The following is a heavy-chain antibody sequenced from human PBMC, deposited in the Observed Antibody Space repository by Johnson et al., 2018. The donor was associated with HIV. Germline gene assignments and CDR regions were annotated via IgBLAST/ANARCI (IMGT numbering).Heavy chain of an antibody. V-gene: IGHV3-13*01. J-gene: IGHJ3*02. D-gene: IGHD5/OR15-5a*01. CDR2: ITTAGDT. Sequence: MQLVESGGGVVQPARSLRLSCTASGFTFSNFVMHWVRQVTGKGLEWVSGITTAGDTYYPGSVKGRFTIFRENVKNSLYLQMNSLRAGDTAVYYCARGVLAFDIWGQGTMVTVSS. CDR3: ARGVLAFDI. CDR1: GFTFSNFV.